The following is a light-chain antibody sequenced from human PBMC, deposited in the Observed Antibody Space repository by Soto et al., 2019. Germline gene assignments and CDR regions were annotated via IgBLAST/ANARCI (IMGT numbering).Light chain of an antibody. Sequence: ENVLTQSPATLSLSPGERATLSCRASQSVSSSLAWYQQKPGQAPRLLIYDASNRATGIPARFSGSGSGTDFTLTIDSLESEDFAVYYCQQRTNWPLLTFGAGTRVEI. CDR2: DAS. V-gene: IGKV3-11*01. CDR1: QSVSSS. J-gene: IGKJ4*01. CDR3: QQRTNWPLLT.